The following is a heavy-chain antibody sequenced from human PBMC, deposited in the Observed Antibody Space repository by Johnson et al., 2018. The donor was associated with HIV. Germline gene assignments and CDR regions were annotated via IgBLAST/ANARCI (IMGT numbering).Heavy chain of an antibody. CDR3: TRVSSTSWARDI. Sequence: VQLVESGGGLVQPGGSLRLSCAASGFTFSSYWMHWVRQAPWKGLVWVSVIYSCGDTYYSDSVMGRFTISRDTSKNTLYLQMNSLRGDETAVYYCTRVSSTSWARDIWGQVTLVTVSS. V-gene: IGHV3-66*01. D-gene: IGHD2-15*01. J-gene: IGHJ3*02. CDR2: IYSCGDT. CDR1: GFTFSSYW.